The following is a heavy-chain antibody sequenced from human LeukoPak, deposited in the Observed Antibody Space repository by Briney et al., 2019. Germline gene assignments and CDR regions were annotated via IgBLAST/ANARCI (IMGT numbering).Heavy chain of an antibody. CDR3: TRTYYYDSSGYFFDY. CDR2: IRSKANSYAT. D-gene: IGHD3-22*01. J-gene: IGHJ4*02. Sequence: GGSLKLSCAASGLTFSGSTMHWVRQASGKGLEWVGRIRSKANSYATAYAATVKGRFTIFRDDSKNTAYLQMNSLKTEDTAVYYCTRTYYYDSSGYFFDYWGQGTLVTVCS. V-gene: IGHV3-73*01. CDR1: GLTFSGST.